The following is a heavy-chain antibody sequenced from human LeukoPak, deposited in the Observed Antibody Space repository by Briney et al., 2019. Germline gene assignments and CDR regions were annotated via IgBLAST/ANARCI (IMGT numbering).Heavy chain of an antibody. CDR2: INTNTGNP. CDR3: ARDPGSRNYYDSSGYSPFDY. CDR1: GYTFTSYA. V-gene: IGHV7-4-1*02. Sequence: ASVKVSCKASGYTFTSYAMNWVRQAPGQGLEWMGWINTNTGNPTYAQGFTGRFVFSLDTSVSTAYLQISSLKAEDTAVYYCARDPGSRNYYDSSGYSPFDYWGQGTLVTVSS. J-gene: IGHJ4*02. D-gene: IGHD3-22*01.